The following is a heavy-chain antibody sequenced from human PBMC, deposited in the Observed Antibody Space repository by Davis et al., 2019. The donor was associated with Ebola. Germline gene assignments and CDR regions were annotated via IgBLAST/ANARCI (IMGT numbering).Heavy chain of an antibody. D-gene: IGHD3-10*01. CDR1: GFTFSSYA. J-gene: IGHJ3*02. Sequence: GESLKISCAASGFTFSSYAMSWVRQAPGKGLEWVSAISGSGGSTYYADSVKGRFTISRDNSKNTLYLQMNSLRAEDTAVYYCATRKITARGAFDIWGQGTMVTVSS. CDR3: ATRKITARGAFDI. CDR2: ISGSGGST. V-gene: IGHV3-23*01.